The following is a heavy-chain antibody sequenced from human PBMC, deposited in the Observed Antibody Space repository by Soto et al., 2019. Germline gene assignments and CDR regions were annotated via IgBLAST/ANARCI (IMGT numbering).Heavy chain of an antibody. CDR3: ARDRSPPKESITIFGVVRPPTNYGMDV. V-gene: IGHV1-18*01. J-gene: IGHJ6*02. CDR2: ISAYNGNT. D-gene: IGHD3-3*01. CDR1: GYTFTSYG. Sequence: ASVKVSCKASGYTFTSYGISWVRQAPGQGLEWMGWISAYNGNTNYAQKLQGRVTMTTDTSTSTAYMELRSMRSDDTAVYYCARDRSPPKESITIFGVVRPPTNYGMDVWGQGTTVTVSS.